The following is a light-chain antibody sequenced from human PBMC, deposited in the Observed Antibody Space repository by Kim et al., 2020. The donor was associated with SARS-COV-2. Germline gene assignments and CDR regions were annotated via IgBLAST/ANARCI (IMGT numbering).Light chain of an antibody. J-gene: IGLJ6*01. CDR1: KLGDKY. Sequence: SYELTQPPSVSVSPGQTARITCSGDKLGDKYTCWYQQKPGQSPLLVMYEDNKRPSGIPERFSGSNSGNTATLTISGTQAVDEADYYCQAWDSSTFYV. CDR3: QAWDSSTFYV. V-gene: IGLV3-1*01. CDR2: EDN.